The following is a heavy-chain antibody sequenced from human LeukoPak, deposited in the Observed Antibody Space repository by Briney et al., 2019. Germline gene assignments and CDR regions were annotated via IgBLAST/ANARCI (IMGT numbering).Heavy chain of an antibody. Sequence: GASVKVSCKASGYTFTRYYIHWVRQAPGQGLEWMGWINPNSGGTNYAQKFQGRVTMTRDTSISTAYMELSRLRSDDTAVYYCARDTPRPVPRGFEYWGQGTLVTVSS. CDR1: GYTFTRYY. CDR3: ARDTPRPVPRGFEY. CDR2: INPNSGGT. J-gene: IGHJ4*02. V-gene: IGHV1-2*02.